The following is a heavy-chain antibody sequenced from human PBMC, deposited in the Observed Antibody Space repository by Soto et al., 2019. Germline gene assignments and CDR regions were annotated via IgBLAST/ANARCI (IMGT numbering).Heavy chain of an antibody. CDR1: GDSMNNSHW. V-gene: IGHV4-4*02. CDR2: TYHSGTT. CDR3: AREVNSSPARGPNWFDP. J-gene: IGHJ5*02. D-gene: IGHD6-13*01. Sequence: SXTLSLAFAVSGDSMNNSHWWSWVRQTPCKGLEWIGETYHSGTTNYNPSLKTRVTISIDKSKNQFSLKMNSVTAADTAVYYCAREVNSSPARGPNWFDPWGQGTLVTVSS.